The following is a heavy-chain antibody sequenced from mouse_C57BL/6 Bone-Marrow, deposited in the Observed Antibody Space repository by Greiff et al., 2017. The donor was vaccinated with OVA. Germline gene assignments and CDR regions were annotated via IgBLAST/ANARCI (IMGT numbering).Heavy chain of an antibody. Sequence: QVQLQQPGAELVKPGASVKLSCKASGYTFTSYWMQWVKQRPGQGLEWIGEIDPSESYTNYNQKFKGKATFTVYTSSSTAYMQISSLTAEDSAVYYCAREDYYGSSYNYWGQGTTLTVSS. CDR2: IDPSESYT. CDR1: GYTFTSYW. D-gene: IGHD1-1*01. J-gene: IGHJ2*01. V-gene: IGHV1-50*01. CDR3: AREDYYGSSYNY.